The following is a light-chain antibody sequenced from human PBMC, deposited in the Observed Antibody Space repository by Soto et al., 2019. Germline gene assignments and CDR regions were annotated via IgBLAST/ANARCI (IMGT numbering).Light chain of an antibody. V-gene: IGLV2-14*01. CDR3: SSYTSSSTRV. CDR1: SSDVGGYNY. Sequence: QSALTQPASVSGSPGQWITIYCTGTSSDVGGYNYVSWYQQHPGKAPKLMIYEVSNRPSGVSNRFSGSKSGNTASLTISGLQAEDEADYYCSSYTSSSTRVFGGGTKLTVL. J-gene: IGLJ3*02. CDR2: EVS.